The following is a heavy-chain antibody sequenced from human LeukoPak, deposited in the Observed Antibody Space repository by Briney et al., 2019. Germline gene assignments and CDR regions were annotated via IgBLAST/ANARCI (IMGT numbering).Heavy chain of an antibody. CDR1: GYTFTGYY. D-gene: IGHD2-15*01. CDR2: INPNSGGT. V-gene: IGHV1-2*02. Sequence: ASVKVSCKASGYTFTGYYMHWVRQAPGQGLEWMGWINPNSGGTNYAQKFQGRVTMTRDTSISTAYMELSRLRSDDTAVYYCARVPRYCSGGSCHNLDYWGQGTLVTVSS. J-gene: IGHJ4*02. CDR3: ARVPRYCSGGSCHNLDY.